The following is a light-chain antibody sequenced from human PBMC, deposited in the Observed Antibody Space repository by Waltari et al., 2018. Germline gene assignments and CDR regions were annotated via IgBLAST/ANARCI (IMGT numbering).Light chain of an antibody. CDR2: AAS. Sequence: DIQMTQSPSSLSASVGDRVTITCRASQNIASYVNWYQQKPGKAPKLLIYAASSLQSGVPSRFSGSGSGTDFTLTISSLQPEDFATYYCQQSYSTPLTFGGGTKVEIK. CDR3: QQSYSTPLT. CDR1: QNIASY. V-gene: IGKV1-39*01. J-gene: IGKJ4*01.